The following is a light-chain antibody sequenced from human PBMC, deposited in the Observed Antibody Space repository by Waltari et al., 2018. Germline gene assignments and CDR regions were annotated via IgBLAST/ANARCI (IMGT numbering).Light chain of an antibody. CDR2: NAS. J-gene: IGKJ1*01. CDR3: QVRTSWLGT. Sequence: EIVATQSPATLSLSPGERVTLSCRASQIVTKNFAWFQQMPRQATRLLIYNASTSATDIPARFSVSGAGTEFNLTINSLQSEDLAIYDGQVRTSWLGTFGEGTKV. V-gene: IGKV3-15*01. CDR1: QIVTKN.